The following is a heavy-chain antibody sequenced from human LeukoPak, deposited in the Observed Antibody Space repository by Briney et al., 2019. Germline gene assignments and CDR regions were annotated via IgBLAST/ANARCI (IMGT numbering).Heavy chain of an antibody. D-gene: IGHD4-11*01. CDR3: AKGGHYSFFDY. CDR2: ISGDGTET. J-gene: IGHJ4*02. Sequence: GGSLRLSCTASGLIFRNYAMTWVRQAPRKGLEWVSTISGDGTETFYADSVKGRFTISRDNSKSTHYLQMSSLRAEGTGIYYCAKGGHYSFFDYWGQGTLVTVSS. V-gene: IGHV3-23*01. CDR1: GLIFRNYA.